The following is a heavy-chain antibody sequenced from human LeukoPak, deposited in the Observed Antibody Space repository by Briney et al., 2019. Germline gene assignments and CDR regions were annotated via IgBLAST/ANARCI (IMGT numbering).Heavy chain of an antibody. CDR3: AKGTATSFDY. CDR1: GFTFDDYA. CDR2: MSWNSGSI. D-gene: IGHD1-26*01. J-gene: IGHJ4*02. V-gene: IGHV3-9*01. Sequence: GGSLRLSCAASGFTFDDYAMHWVRQAPGKGLEWVSGMSWNSGSIGYADSVKGRFTISRDNAKNSLYLQMNSLRAEDTALYYCAKGTATSFDYWGQGTLVTVSS.